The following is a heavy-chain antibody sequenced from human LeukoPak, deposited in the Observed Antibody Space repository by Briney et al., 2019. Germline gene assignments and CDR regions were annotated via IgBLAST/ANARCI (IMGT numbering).Heavy chain of an antibody. CDR3: ARYRTGTTKDPFDY. V-gene: IGHV3-21*01. J-gene: IGHJ4*02. CDR2: ISSSSSYI. Sequence: PGGSLRLSCAASGFTFSSYSMNWVRQAPGKGLEWVSSISSSSSYIYYADSVKGRFTISRDNAKNSLYLQMNSLRAEDTAVYYCARYRTGTTKDPFDYWGQGTLVTVSS. CDR1: GFTFSSYS. D-gene: IGHD1-7*01.